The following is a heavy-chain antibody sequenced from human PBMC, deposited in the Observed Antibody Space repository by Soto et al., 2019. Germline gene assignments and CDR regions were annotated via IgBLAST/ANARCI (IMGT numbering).Heavy chain of an antibody. J-gene: IGHJ4*02. D-gene: IGHD2-15*01. V-gene: IGHV3-23*01. CDR2: ISGSGGST. CDR1: GFTFSSYA. Sequence: GGSLRLSCAASGFTFSSYAMSWVRQAPGKGLEWVSAISGSGGSTYYADSVKGRFTISRDNSKNTLYLQMNSLRAEDTAVYYCVLKILRRVVVAATHLTGDLDYWGQGTLVTVSS. CDR3: VLKILRRVVVAATHLTGDLDY.